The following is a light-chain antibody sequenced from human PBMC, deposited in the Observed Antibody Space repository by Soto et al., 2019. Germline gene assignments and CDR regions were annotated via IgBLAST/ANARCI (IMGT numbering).Light chain of an antibody. CDR1: SSDVGGYNY. V-gene: IGLV2-8*01. Sequence: QSALTQPPSASGSPGQSVAISCTGTSSDVGGYNYVSWYQQHPGKAPKLMIYEVTKRPSGVPDRFSGSKSGNTASLTVSGLQAEDEADYYCSSNAGINNVVFDGGTKLTVL. J-gene: IGLJ3*02. CDR3: SSNAGINNVV. CDR2: EVT.